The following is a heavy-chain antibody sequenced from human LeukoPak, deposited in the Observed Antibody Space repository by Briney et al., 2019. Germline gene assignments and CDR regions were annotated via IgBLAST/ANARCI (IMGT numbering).Heavy chain of an antibody. J-gene: IGHJ4*02. Sequence: SETLSLTCIVFGGSISSNSYYWGWIRQPPGKGLEWIGSIYYSENTYYNPSLKSRVTISVDTSKNQFSLKLSSVTAADTAVYYCARDYDLGYWGQGTLVTVSS. CDR1: GGSISSNSYY. V-gene: IGHV4-39*01. D-gene: IGHD3-22*01. CDR3: ARDYDLGY. CDR2: IYYSENT.